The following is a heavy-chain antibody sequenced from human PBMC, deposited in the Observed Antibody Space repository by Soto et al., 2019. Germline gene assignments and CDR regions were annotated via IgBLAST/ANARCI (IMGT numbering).Heavy chain of an antibody. CDR3: ARDGRGSSSYYYYGMDV. J-gene: IGHJ6*02. V-gene: IGHV1-18*04. Sequence: ASVKVSCKASGYTFTSYGISWVRQAPGQGLEWMGWISAYNGNTNYAQKLRGRVTMTTDTSTSTAYMELRSLRSDDTAVYYCARDGRGSSSYYYYGMDVWGQGTTVTVSS. CDR2: ISAYNGNT. CDR1: GYTFTSYG. D-gene: IGHD2-15*01.